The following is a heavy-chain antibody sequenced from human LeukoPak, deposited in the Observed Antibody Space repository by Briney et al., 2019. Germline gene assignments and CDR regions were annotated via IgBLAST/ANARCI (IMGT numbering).Heavy chain of an antibody. J-gene: IGHJ1*01. CDR1: GFTFGSYG. CDR3: AKGPLYSSSWGLEYFQH. CDR2: IRYDGSNK. D-gene: IGHD6-13*01. Sequence: GGSLRLSCAASGFTFGSYGMHWVRQAPGKGLEWVAFIRYDGSNKYYADSVKGRFTISRDNSKNTLYLQMNSLRAEDTAVYYCAKGPLYSSSWGLEYFQHWGQGTLVTVSS. V-gene: IGHV3-30*02.